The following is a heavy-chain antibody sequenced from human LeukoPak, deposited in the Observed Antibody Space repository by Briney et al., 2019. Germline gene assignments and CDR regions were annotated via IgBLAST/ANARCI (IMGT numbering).Heavy chain of an antibody. CDR3: ARGGPDLRGYFDY. D-gene: IGHD3-16*01. CDR1: GGSISSSNW. V-gene: IGHV4-4*02. CDR2: IYHSGST. Sequence: SETLSLTCAVSGGSISSSNWWSWVRQPPGKGLEWIGEIYHSGSTNYNPSLKSRVTISVDKSKNQFSLKLSSVTAADTAVYYCARGGPDLRGYFDYWGQGTLVTVSS. J-gene: IGHJ4*02.